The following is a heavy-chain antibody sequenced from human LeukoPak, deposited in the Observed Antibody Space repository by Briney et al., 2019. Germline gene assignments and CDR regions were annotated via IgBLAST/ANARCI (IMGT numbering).Heavy chain of an antibody. D-gene: IGHD3-16*01. J-gene: IGHJ4*02. V-gene: IGHV4-61*02. CDR3: ARDLGYDYVWGTPPTVI. Sequence: PSETLSLTRTVSGGSISSGSYYWSWIRQPAGKGLEWIGRIYTSGSTNYNPSLKSRVTISVDTSKNQFSLKLSSVTAADTAVYYCARDLGYDYVWGTPPTVIWGQGTLVTVSS. CDR2: IYTSGST. CDR1: GGSISSGSYY.